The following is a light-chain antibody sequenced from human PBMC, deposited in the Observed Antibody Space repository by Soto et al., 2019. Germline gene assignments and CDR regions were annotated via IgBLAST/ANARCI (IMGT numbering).Light chain of an antibody. CDR1: QSLLNNDGKTY. Sequence: DILLTQTPHSLSVIPGQAASISCTSAQSLLNNDGKTYLFWYLQRAGQPPQLLIYEVSKRYSGVPDTFSGSGSGTDFTLQISGVAAEDVGNYFCLQSLQLPVTFGQGTRLDIK. J-gene: IGKJ5*01. CDR3: LQSLQLPVT. CDR2: EVS. V-gene: IGKV2D-29*01.